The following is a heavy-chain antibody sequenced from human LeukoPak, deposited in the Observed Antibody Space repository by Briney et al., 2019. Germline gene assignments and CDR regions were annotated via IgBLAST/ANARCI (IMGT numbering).Heavy chain of an antibody. D-gene: IGHD3-16*01. CDR2: INWNTGSI. V-gene: IGHV3-9*01. CDR1: GFAFDDYA. CDR3: AKVKKGDLIGADGNFDS. J-gene: IGHJ4*02. Sequence: GRSLRLSCAASGFAFDDYAMHWVRQAPGKGLEWVSGINWNTGSIGYADSVKGRFTISRDNAKKSLYLRMNSLRIEDTALYYCAKVKKGDLIGADGNFDSWGQGTLVTVSS.